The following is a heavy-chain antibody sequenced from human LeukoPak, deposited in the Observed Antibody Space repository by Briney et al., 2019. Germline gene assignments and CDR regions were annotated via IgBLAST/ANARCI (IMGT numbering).Heavy chain of an antibody. D-gene: IGHD4-11*01. Sequence: GGSLRLSCAASGFAFSYYTINWVRQAPGKGLEWVSSISGSSSSISNADSVMGRFTISRDNSKNSVYLQMYNLRAEDTAVYYCAVSAVSTIGFDYWGQGTLVTVSS. CDR2: ISGSSSSI. J-gene: IGHJ4*02. V-gene: IGHV3-21*01. CDR3: AVSAVSTIGFDY. CDR1: GFAFSYYT.